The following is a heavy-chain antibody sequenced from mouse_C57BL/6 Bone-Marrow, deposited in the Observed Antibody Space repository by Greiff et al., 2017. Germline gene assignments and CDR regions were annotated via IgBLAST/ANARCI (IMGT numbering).Heavy chain of an antibody. CDR3: ARNAPFYYGSSAFDY. CDR1: GYTFTSYW. J-gene: IGHJ2*01. CDR2: IYPGSGST. D-gene: IGHD1-1*01. Sequence: QVHVKQPGAELVKPGASVKMSCKASGYTFTSYWITWVKQRPGQGLEWIGDIYPGSGSTNYNEKFKSKATLTVDTSSSTAYMQLSSLTSEDSAVYFCARNAPFYYGSSAFDYWGQGTTLTVSS. V-gene: IGHV1-55*01.